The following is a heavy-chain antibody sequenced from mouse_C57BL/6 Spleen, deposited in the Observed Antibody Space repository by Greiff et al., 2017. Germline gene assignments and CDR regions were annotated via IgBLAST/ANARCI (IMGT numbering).Heavy chain of an antibody. D-gene: IGHD1-1*01. CDR2: IYPGSGNT. CDR1: GYSFTSYY. V-gene: IGHV1-66*01. CDR3: ARSDDYGSSPYYYAMDY. J-gene: IGHJ4*01. Sequence: QVQLQQSGPELVKPGASVKISCKASGYSFTSYYIHWVKQRPGQGLEWIGWIYPGSGNTKYNEKFKGKATLTADTSSSTAYMQLSSLTSEDSAVYYCARSDDYGSSPYYYAMDYWGQGTSVTVSS.